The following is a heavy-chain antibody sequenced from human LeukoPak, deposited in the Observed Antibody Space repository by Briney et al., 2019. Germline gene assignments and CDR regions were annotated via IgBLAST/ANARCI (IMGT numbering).Heavy chain of an antibody. CDR2: IDHSGST. V-gene: IGHV4-34*01. Sequence: SETLSLTCAVYGGSFIGYYWTWIRQPPGKGLQWIGQIDHSGSTDYNPSLKSRVTISIDTSKNQFSLKLSSVTAADTAVYYCARYCSGGSCYKQGAFDIWGQGTMVTVSS. D-gene: IGHD2-15*01. CDR3: ARYCSGGSCYKQGAFDI. CDR1: GGSFIGYY. J-gene: IGHJ3*02.